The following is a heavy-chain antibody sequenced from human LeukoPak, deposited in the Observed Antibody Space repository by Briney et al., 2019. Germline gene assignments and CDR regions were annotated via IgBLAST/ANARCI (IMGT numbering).Heavy chain of an antibody. CDR1: GFTFSNYG. CDR2: ISYDGTNK. V-gene: IGHV3-30*03. CDR3: ARGSLDYGDSIKLSRKAYDS. J-gene: IGHJ4*02. Sequence: GRSLRLSCSASGFTFSNYGMHWVRQAPGKGLEWVAVISYDGTNKYYVDSVKGRFTISRDNSKNTLYLRMNSLKTEDTAVYYCARGSLDYGDSIKLSRKAYDSWGQGTLVTVSS. D-gene: IGHD4-17*01.